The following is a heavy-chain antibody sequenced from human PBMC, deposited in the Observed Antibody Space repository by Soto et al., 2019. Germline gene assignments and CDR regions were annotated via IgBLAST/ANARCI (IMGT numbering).Heavy chain of an antibody. D-gene: IGHD6-13*01. CDR3: ATGQQLGY. J-gene: IGHJ4*02. CDR2: IIHSGDST. Sequence: EVQLLESGGGLVQPGGSLRLSCAASGFTFSTYAMSWVRQAPGKGLEWVSKIIHSGDSTYYEDSVKGRFTISRDNSKHTVYLQMNSLRAEDTAVYYCATGQQLGYWGQGTLVTVSS. V-gene: IGHV3-23*01. CDR1: GFTFSTYA.